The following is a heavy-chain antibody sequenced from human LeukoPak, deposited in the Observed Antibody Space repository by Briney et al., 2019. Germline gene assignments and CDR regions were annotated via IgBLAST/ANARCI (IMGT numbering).Heavy chain of an antibody. CDR2: INHSGST. V-gene: IGHV4-34*01. Sequence: SETLSLTCAVYGGSFSGYYWSWIRQPPGKGLEWIGEINHSGSTNYNPSLKSRVTISVDTSKNQFSLKLSSVTAADTAMYYCARDGVNSMVRGADGFDPWGQGTLVTVSS. J-gene: IGHJ5*02. CDR3: ARDGVNSMVRGADGFDP. CDR1: GGSFSGYY. D-gene: IGHD3-10*01.